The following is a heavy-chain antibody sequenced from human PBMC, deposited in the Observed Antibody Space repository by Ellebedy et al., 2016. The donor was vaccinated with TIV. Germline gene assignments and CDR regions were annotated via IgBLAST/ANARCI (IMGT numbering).Heavy chain of an antibody. CDR3: ARSLDYYGPRYHLDY. CDR2: ISYDGRSE. J-gene: IGHJ4*02. Sequence: GESLKISCVASRFTFSRYAMHWVRQAPGKGLEWVAVISYDGRSEYYADSVKGRFSISKDNSKNTVYLQMNSLRPEDTAVYYCARSLDYYGPRYHLDYWGQGTLVTVSS. CDR1: RFTFSRYA. D-gene: IGHD3-10*01. V-gene: IGHV3-30*01.